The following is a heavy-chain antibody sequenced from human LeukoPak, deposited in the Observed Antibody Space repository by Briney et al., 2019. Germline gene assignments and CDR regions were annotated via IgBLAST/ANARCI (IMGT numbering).Heavy chain of an antibody. D-gene: IGHD3-22*01. CDR2: INPNSGGT. V-gene: IGHV1-2*02. J-gene: IGHJ4*02. Sequence: ASVKVSCKASGYTFTGYYMHWVRQAPGQGLEWMGWINPNSGGTNYAQKFQGRVTMTRGTSISTAYMELSRLRSDDTAVYYCARVRGYYYDSSGYYLPGLPFDYWGQGTLVTVSS. CDR3: ARVRGYYYDSSGYYLPGLPFDY. CDR1: GYTFTGYY.